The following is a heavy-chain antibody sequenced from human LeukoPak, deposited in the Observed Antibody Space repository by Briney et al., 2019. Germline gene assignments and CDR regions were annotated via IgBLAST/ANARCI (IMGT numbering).Heavy chain of an antibody. J-gene: IGHJ5*02. CDR3: AREGIAVAGNWFDP. Sequence: GGSLRLSCAASGFTFSSYEMNWVRQAPGKGVEGVSDISSSGSTIYYADSVKGRFTISRDNAKNSLYLQMNSLRAEDTAVYYCAREGIAVAGNWFDPWGQGTLVTVSS. V-gene: IGHV3-48*03. D-gene: IGHD6-19*01. CDR1: GFTFSSYE. CDR2: ISSSGSTI.